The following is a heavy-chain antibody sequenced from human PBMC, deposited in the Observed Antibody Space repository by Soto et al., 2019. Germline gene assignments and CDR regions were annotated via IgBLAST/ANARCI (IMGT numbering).Heavy chain of an antibody. CDR2: ISSSSSYI. V-gene: IGHV3-21*01. D-gene: IGHD3-22*01. Sequence: EVQLVESGGGLVKPGGSLRISCAASGFTFSSYSMNWVRQAPGKGLEWVSSISSSSSYIYYADSVKGRFTISRDNAKNSLYLQMNSLRAEDTAVDYCARAADSSGPKFDYWVQGTLVTVSS. J-gene: IGHJ4*02. CDR3: ARAADSSGPKFDY. CDR1: GFTFSSYS.